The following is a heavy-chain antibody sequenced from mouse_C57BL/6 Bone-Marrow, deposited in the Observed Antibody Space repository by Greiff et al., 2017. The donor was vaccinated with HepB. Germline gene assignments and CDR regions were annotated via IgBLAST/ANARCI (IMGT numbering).Heavy chain of an antibody. J-gene: IGHJ1*03. D-gene: IGHD1-1*01. CDR3: ARTYYYGSSSYWYFDV. V-gene: IGHV5-17*01. CDR2: ISSGSSTI. Sequence: LVESGGGLVKPGGSLKLSCAASGFTFSDYGMHWVRQAPEKGLEWVAYISSGSSTIYYADTVKGRFTISRDNAKNTLFLQMTSLRSEDTAMYYCARTYYYGSSSYWYFDVWGTGTTVTVSS. CDR1: GFTFSDYG.